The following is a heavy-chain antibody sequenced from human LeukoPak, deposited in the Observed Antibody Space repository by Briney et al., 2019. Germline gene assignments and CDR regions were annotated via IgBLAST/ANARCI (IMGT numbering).Heavy chain of an antibody. CDR1: GYTFTSYD. Sequence: PSVKVSFKPPGYTFTSYDINWVRQATGQGLEWMGWMNPNSGNTGYAQKFQGRVTITRNTSISTAYMELSSLRSEDTAVYYCARGYSYGYAPYWGQGTLVTVSS. CDR2: MNPNSGNT. V-gene: IGHV1-8*03. J-gene: IGHJ4*02. CDR3: ARGYSYGYAPY. D-gene: IGHD5-18*01.